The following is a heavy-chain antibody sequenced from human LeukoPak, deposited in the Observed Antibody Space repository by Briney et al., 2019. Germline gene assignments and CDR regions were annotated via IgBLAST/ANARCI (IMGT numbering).Heavy chain of an antibody. CDR3: AREISSGYSYDY. CDR1: GFTFSSYA. Sequence: GGSLRLSCAASGFTFSSYAMSWVRQAPGKGLEWVSDISGSGGRTYYADSVKGRFTISRDNSKNTLYLQMNSLRAEDTAVYYCAREISSGYSYDYWGQGTLVTVSS. D-gene: IGHD3-22*01. V-gene: IGHV3-23*01. J-gene: IGHJ4*02. CDR2: ISGSGGRT.